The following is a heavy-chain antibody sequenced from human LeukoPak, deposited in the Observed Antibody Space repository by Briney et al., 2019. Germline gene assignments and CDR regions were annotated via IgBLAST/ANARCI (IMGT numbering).Heavy chain of an antibody. D-gene: IGHD3-10*01. J-gene: IGHJ5*02. CDR1: GFTFSSYA. CDR2: MSGSGGST. Sequence: PGGSLRLSCAASGFTFSSYAMSWVRQAPGKGLEWVSTMSGSGGSTYYADSVKGRFTISRDNSKNTLYLQMNSLRAEDTAVYYCAKRENTMVRGVMSNWFDPWGQGTLVTVSS. V-gene: IGHV3-23*01. CDR3: AKRENTMVRGVMSNWFDP.